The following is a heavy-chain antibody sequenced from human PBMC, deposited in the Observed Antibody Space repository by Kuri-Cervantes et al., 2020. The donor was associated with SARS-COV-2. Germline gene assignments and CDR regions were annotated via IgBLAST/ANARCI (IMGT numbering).Heavy chain of an antibody. CDR3: ARGGSSSTWLLHKYYYAMDV. CDR1: GGSMTTSSW. Sequence: SETLSLTCAVSGGSMTTSSWWTWVRQPPGKGLEWIGEIFHSGTTNYNPSLKSRVTISVDTSKKQFSLKLSSVTAADTAVYYCARGGSSSTWLLHKYYYAMDVWGQGTTVTVSS. J-gene: IGHJ6*02. CDR2: IFHSGTT. D-gene: IGHD6-13*01. V-gene: IGHV4-4*02.